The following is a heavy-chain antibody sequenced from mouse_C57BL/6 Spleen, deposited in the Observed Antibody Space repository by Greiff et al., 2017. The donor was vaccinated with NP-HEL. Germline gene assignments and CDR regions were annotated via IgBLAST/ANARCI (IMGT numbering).Heavy chain of an antibody. D-gene: IGHD1-1*01. Sequence: EVKLMESGAELVKPGASVKLSCTASGFNIKDYYMHWVKQRTEQGLEWIGRIDPEDGETKYAPKFQGKATITADTSSNTAYLQLSSLTSEDTAVYYCAGATTVVATRAMDYWGQGTSVTVSS. J-gene: IGHJ4*01. V-gene: IGHV14-2*01. CDR3: AGATTVVATRAMDY. CDR2: IDPEDGET. CDR1: GFNIKDYY.